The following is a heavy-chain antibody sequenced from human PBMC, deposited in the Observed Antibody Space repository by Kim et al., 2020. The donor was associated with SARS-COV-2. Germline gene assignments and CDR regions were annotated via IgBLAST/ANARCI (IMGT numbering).Heavy chain of an antibody. D-gene: IGHD3-10*01. CDR1: GGTFSSYA. CDR2: IIPIFGTA. V-gene: IGHV1-69*13. Sequence: SVKVSCKASGGTFSSYAISWVRQAPGQGLEWMGGIIPIFGTANYAQKFQGRVTITADESTSTAYMELSSLRSEDTAVYYCARIRSGSGSYFHYYGMDVWGQGTTVTVSS. CDR3: ARIRSGSGSYFHYYGMDV. J-gene: IGHJ6*02.